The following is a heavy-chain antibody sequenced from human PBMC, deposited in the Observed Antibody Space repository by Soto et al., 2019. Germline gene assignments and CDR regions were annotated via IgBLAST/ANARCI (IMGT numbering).Heavy chain of an antibody. CDR2: IFSNDEK. V-gene: IGHV2-26*01. Sequence: QVTLKESGPVLVKPTETLTLTCTVSGFSLSNARMGVSWIRQPPGKALEWLAHIFSNDEKSYSTSLKSRLTISKDTSKSQVVLTMTNMDPVDTATYYCARILSGYYDSSGYFFDYWGQGTLVTVS. CDR1: GFSLSNARMG. D-gene: IGHD3-22*01. J-gene: IGHJ4*02. CDR3: ARILSGYYDSSGYFFDY.